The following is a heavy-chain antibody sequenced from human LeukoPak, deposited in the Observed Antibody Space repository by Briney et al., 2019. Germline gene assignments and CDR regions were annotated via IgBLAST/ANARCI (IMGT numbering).Heavy chain of an antibody. Sequence: SETLSLTCAVYGGSFSSYYWSWIRQPPGKGLEWIGEINHSGSTNYNPSLKSRVTISVDTSKNQFSLKLSSVTAADTAVYYCARESVYDSSGYQGFDIWGQGTMVTVSS. V-gene: IGHV4-34*01. CDR2: INHSGST. J-gene: IGHJ3*02. CDR3: ARESVYDSSGYQGFDI. D-gene: IGHD3-22*01. CDR1: GGSFSSYY.